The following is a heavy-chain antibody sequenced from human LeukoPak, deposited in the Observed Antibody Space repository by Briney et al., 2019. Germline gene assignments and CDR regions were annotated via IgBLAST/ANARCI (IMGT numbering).Heavy chain of an antibody. D-gene: IGHD3-10*02. CDR1: GGSVSSGTYY. J-gene: IGHJ5*02. Sequence: TLSLTCTVSGGSVSSGTYYWSWIRQPPGKGLEWIGYIYHSGSTYYNPSLKSRVTISVDRSKNQFSLKLSSVTAADTAVYYCARTTFVSWFDPWGQGTLVTVSS. V-gene: IGHV4-30-2*01. CDR2: IYHSGST. CDR3: ARTTFVSWFDP.